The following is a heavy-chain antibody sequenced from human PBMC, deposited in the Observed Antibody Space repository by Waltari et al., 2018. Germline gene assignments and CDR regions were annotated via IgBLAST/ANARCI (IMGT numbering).Heavy chain of an antibody. V-gene: IGHV3-48*01. D-gene: IGHD3-22*01. CDR1: GFTFSSYS. J-gene: IGHJ3*02. CDR3: ARDQTYYYDSSGYYEGI. Sequence: EVQLVESGGGLVQPGGSLRLSCAASGFTFSSYSMNWVRQAPGKGLEWVSYISSSSSTIYYANSVKGRFTISRDNAKNSLYLQMNSLRAEDTAVYYCARDQTYYYDSSGYYEGIWGQGTMVTVSS. CDR2: ISSSSSTI.